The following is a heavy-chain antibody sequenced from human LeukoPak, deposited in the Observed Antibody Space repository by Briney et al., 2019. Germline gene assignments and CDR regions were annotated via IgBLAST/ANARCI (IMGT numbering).Heavy chain of an antibody. Sequence: SETLSLTCAVSGEPFSGYYWGWIRQPPGKGLELIGEINRHGNTDYNPSLKSRVSMSIDTSKNQFSLKLISVTAADTAVYYCARLVPERFFQLNPEGYYDYWGQGTLVTVSS. CDR3: ARLVPERFFQLNPEGYYDY. CDR2: INRHGNT. D-gene: IGHD3-3*01. CDR1: GEPFSGYY. J-gene: IGHJ4*02. V-gene: IGHV4-34*01.